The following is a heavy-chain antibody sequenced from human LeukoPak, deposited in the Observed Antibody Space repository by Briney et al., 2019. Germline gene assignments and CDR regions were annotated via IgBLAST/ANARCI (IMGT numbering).Heavy chain of an antibody. Sequence: SETLSLTCAVSGEPFSGYYWGWIRQPPGKGLELIGEINRHGNTDYNPSLKSRVSMSIDTSKNQFSLKLISVTAADTAVYYCARLVPERFFQLNPEGYYDYWGQGTLVTVSS. CDR3: ARLVPERFFQLNPEGYYDY. CDR2: INRHGNT. D-gene: IGHD3-3*01. CDR1: GEPFSGYY. J-gene: IGHJ4*02. V-gene: IGHV4-34*01.